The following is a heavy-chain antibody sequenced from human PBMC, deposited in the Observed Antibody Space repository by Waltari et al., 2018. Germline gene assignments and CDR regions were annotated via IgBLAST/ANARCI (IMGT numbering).Heavy chain of an antibody. D-gene: IGHD6-13*01. CDR3: ARAPVAAAANNWFDP. V-gene: IGHV4-39*07. J-gene: IGHJ5*02. CDR1: GGSISSSSYY. CDR2: IYYSGST. Sequence: QLQLQESGPGLVKPSETLSLTCTVSGGSISSSSYYWGWFRQPPGKGLEWIGSIYYSGSTYYNPSLKSRVTISVDTSKNQFSLKLSSVTAADTAVYYCARAPVAAAANNWFDPWGQGTLVTVSS.